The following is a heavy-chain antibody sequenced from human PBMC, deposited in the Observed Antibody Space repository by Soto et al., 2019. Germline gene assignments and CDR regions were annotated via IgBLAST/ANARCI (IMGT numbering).Heavy chain of an antibody. CDR3: AKDAPYYYDSSGYYYSNDFDY. Sequence: GGSLRLSCAASGFTFSSYAMSWVRQAPGKGLEWVPAISGSGGSTYYADSVKGRFTISRDNSKNTLYLQMNSLRAEDTAVYYCAKDAPYYYDSSGYYYSNDFDYWGQGTLVTVSS. V-gene: IGHV3-23*01. D-gene: IGHD3-22*01. J-gene: IGHJ4*02. CDR1: GFTFSSYA. CDR2: ISGSGGST.